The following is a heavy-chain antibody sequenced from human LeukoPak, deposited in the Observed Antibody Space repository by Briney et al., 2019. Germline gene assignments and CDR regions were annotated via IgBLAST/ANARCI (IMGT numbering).Heavy chain of an antibody. CDR3: ARGSGDVIDY. CDR1: GFTVSSNY. J-gene: IGHJ4*02. Sequence: GGSLRLSCAASGFTVSSNYMNWVRQAPGKGLEWVSVIYSGGTTYYADSVKGRFTISRDSSKNTLYLQMNSLGAEDTAVYYCARGSGDVIDYWGQGTLVTVSS. CDR2: IYSGGTT. V-gene: IGHV3-53*01. D-gene: IGHD4-17*01.